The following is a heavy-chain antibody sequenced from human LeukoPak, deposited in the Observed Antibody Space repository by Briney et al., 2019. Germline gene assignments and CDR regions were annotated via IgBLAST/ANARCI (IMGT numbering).Heavy chain of an antibody. D-gene: IGHD3-3*01. CDR1: GFTVSSNY. Sequence: GGSLRLSCAASGFTVSSNYMSWVRQAPGKGLEWVSVIYSDGSTYYADSVKGRFTISRDNSKNTLYLQMNSLRAEDTAVYYCARAHGVTIFGVIMYDAFDIWGQGTMVTVSS. J-gene: IGHJ3*02. CDR2: IYSDGST. CDR3: ARAHGVTIFGVIMYDAFDI. V-gene: IGHV3-53*01.